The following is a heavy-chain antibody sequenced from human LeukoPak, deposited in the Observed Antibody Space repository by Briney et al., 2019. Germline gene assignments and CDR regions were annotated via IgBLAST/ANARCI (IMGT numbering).Heavy chain of an antibody. J-gene: IGHJ4*02. CDR2: ISPDGNNE. CDR3: AKVNNYDDY. V-gene: IGHV3-30*18. Sequence: GGSLRPSCAPSGFTFSSDWMGWVRQAPGKGLEWVASISPDGNNENHIHSVKGRFTGFRDNTKNMIYLQMNSLRGEGSAVYYCAKVNNYDDYWGQGTLVTVSS. D-gene: IGHD1/OR15-1a*01. CDR1: GFTFSSDW.